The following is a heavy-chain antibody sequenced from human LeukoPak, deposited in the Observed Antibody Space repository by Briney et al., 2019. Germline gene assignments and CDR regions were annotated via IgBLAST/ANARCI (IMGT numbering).Heavy chain of an antibody. V-gene: IGHV3-21*01. J-gene: IGHJ4*02. D-gene: IGHD3-22*01. Sequence: PVGSLRLSCAASGFTFSSYSMNWVRQAPRQGLEWVSSISSSSSYIYYADSLKGRFTISRDNAKNSLYLQINSLRAEDTAVYYCARDLRSYYYDSSGYSDYWGQGTLVTVSS. CDR2: ISSSSSYI. CDR3: ARDLRSYYYDSSGYSDY. CDR1: GFTFSSYS.